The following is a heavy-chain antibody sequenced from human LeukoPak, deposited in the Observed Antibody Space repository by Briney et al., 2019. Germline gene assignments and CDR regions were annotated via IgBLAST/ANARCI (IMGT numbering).Heavy chain of an antibody. V-gene: IGHV1-46*01. Sequence: ASVKVSCKASGYTFTSYYMHWVRQAPGQGLEWMGIINPSGGSTSYAQKFQGRVTMTRDTSTSTVYMGLSSLRSDDTAVYYCARVVIRDILTGYYYYFDYWGQGTLVTVSS. D-gene: IGHD3-9*01. J-gene: IGHJ4*02. CDR3: ARVVIRDILTGYYYYFDY. CDR1: GYTFTSYY. CDR2: INPSGGST.